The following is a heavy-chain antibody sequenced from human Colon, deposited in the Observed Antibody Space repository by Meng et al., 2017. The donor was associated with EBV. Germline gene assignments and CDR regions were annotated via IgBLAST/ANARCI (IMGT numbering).Heavy chain of an antibody. CDR1: GGPISRTGTC. CDR3: ARHTFSGNPGGIDS. V-gene: IGHV4-39*01. J-gene: IGHJ4*02. Sequence: RGSGLGLVKPSETRSLTCTVSGGPISRTGTCGGWIRQPPGKGLEWIGSQCHADDTYYNPSLMGRVTISVDTSKNQVSLKLTSVTAADTSIYYCARHTFSGNPGGIDSWGQGILVTVSS. CDR2: QCHADDT. D-gene: IGHD4-23*01.